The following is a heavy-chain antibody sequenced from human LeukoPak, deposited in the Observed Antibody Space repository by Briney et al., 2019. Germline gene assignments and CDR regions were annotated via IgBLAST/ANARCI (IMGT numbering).Heavy chain of an antibody. CDR2: IYYSGST. J-gene: IGHJ6*03. Sequence: SETLSLTCTVSGGSISSSSYYWGWIRQPPGKGLEWIGSIYYSGSTNYNPSLKSRVTISVDTSKNQFSLKLNSVTAADTAVYYCARGAWLVATITGHYYQYMDVWGKGTTVTVSS. CDR3: ARGAWLVATITGHYYQYMDV. V-gene: IGHV4-39*07. CDR1: GGSISSSSYY. D-gene: IGHD5-12*01.